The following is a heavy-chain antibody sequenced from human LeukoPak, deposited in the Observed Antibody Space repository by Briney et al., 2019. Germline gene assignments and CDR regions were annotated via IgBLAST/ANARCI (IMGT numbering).Heavy chain of an antibody. D-gene: IGHD4-17*01. Sequence: SVKVSCRASGGTFSNYGLNWVRQAPGQGLEWMGRIIPILDITKVAQKFQGRITITADKSTSTAYMDLSSLRSEDTAVYYCARGVLSGDYGRYFDYWGQGALVTVSS. CDR2: IIPILDIT. CDR1: GGTFSNYG. CDR3: ARGVLSGDYGRYFDY. J-gene: IGHJ4*02. V-gene: IGHV1-69*04.